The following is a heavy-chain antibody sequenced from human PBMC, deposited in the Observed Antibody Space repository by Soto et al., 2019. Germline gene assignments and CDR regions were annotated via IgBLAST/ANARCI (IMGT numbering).Heavy chain of an antibody. D-gene: IGHD2-15*01. CDR2: INAGNGNT. Sequence: ASVKLSCTASGDTLTSYAMHWVRQAPGQRLEWMGWINAGNGNTEYSQKFQGRVTITRDTSASTAYMELSSLRSEDTAVYYCASGGFDIWGQGTVVTVSS. CDR1: GDTLTSYA. V-gene: IGHV1-3*01. J-gene: IGHJ3*02. CDR3: ASGGFDI.